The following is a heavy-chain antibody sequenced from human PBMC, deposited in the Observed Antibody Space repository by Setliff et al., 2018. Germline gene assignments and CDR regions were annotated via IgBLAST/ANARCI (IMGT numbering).Heavy chain of an antibody. V-gene: IGHV4-34*01. J-gene: IGHJ2*01. D-gene: IGHD4-17*01. CDR3: ARGTKTMVINYWYFDV. Sequence: SETLSLTCAVYGGSSSGYYWSWIRQPPGKGPEWIAEIHHSGSTNFHPSLKSRVAISVDPSKNQFYLNLRSVTAADTAVYFCARGTKTMVINYWYFDVWGRGTPVTVSS. CDR2: IHHSGST. CDR1: GGSSSGYY.